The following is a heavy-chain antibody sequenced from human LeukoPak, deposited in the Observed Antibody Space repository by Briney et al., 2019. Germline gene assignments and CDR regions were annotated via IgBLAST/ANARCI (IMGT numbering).Heavy chain of an antibody. Sequence: ASVKVSCKASGYTFTSYDINWVRQATGQGLEWMGWMNPNSGNTGYAQKFQGRVTMTRNTSISTAYMELSSLRSEDTAVYYCARGRYCSSTSCYQHESVRMVAVIDYWGQGTLVTVSS. CDR3: ARGRYCSSTSCYQHESVRMVAVIDY. D-gene: IGHD2-2*01. CDR1: GYTFTSYD. V-gene: IGHV1-8*01. CDR2: MNPNSGNT. J-gene: IGHJ4*02.